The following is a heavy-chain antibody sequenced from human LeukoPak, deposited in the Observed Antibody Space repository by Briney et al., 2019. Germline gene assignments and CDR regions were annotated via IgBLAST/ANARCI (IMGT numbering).Heavy chain of an antibody. CDR1: GFTFSSYA. Sequence: GGSLRLSCAASGFTFSSYAMSWVRQAPGKGLEWVSAISGSGGSTYYADSVKGRFTISRDNAKNSLYLQMNSLRAEDTAVYYCARVRVYEIDYWGQGTLVTVSS. CDR3: ARVRVYEIDY. CDR2: ISGSGGST. J-gene: IGHJ4*02. D-gene: IGHD2-8*01. V-gene: IGHV3-23*01.